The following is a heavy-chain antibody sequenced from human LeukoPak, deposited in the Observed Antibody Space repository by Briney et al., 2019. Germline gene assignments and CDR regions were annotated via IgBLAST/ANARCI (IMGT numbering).Heavy chain of an antibody. V-gene: IGHV1-18*01. Sequence: ASVKVSCKASGYTFTSYGISWVRQAPGQGLEWMGWISAYNGNTNYAQKLQGRVTMTTDASTSTAYMELRSLRSDDTAVYYCARDGAYDFWSGYYRSHYYYYYAFDVWGQGTTVTVSS. J-gene: IGHJ6*02. CDR3: ARDGAYDFWSGYYRSHYYYYYAFDV. CDR2: ISAYNGNT. CDR1: GYTFTSYG. D-gene: IGHD3-3*01.